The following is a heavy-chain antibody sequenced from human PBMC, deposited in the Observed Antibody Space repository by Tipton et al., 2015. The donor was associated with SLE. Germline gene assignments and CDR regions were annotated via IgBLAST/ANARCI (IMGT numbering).Heavy chain of an antibody. J-gene: IGHJ4*02. CDR1: GGSISSYY. V-gene: IGHV4-4*07. CDR2: IYTSGST. CDR3: ARLLSDDYYEGHDY. D-gene: IGHD1-26*01. Sequence: TLSLTCTVSGGSISSYYWSWIRQPAGKGLEWIGRIYTSGSTNYNPSLKSRVPMSVDTSKNQFSLKLSSVTAADTAVYYCARLLSDDYYEGHDYWGQGTLVTVSS.